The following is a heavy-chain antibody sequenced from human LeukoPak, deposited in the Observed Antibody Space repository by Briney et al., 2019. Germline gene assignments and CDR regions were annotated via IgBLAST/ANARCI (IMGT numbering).Heavy chain of an antibody. CDR1: GFTFNNYG. CDR2: IRYDESNK. D-gene: IGHD5-18*01. J-gene: IGHJ4*02. Sequence: GGSLRLSCAASGFTFNNYGMHWVRQAPGKGLEWVAFIRYDESNKYYADSVKGRFTISRDTSKNLLYLQMNSLRAEDTAVYYCARDCERGYSHGLCWGQGTLVTVSS. V-gene: IGHV3-30*02. CDR3: ARDCERGYSHGLC.